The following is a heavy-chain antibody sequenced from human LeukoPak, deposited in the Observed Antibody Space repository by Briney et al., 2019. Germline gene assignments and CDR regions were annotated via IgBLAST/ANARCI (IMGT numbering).Heavy chain of an antibody. CDR1: GFTFSSYW. Sequence: GGSLRLSCAAPGFTFSSYWMHWVRQAPGKGLVWVSRINSDGSSTSYADSVKGRFTISRDNSKNTLYLQMNSLRAEDTAVYYCARGSFGITMIVVAPDYWGQGTLVTVSS. D-gene: IGHD3-22*01. CDR2: INSDGSST. V-gene: IGHV3-74*01. J-gene: IGHJ4*02. CDR3: ARGSFGITMIVVAPDY.